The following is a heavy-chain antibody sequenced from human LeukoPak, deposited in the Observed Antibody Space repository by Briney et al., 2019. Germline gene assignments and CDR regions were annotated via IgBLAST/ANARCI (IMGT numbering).Heavy chain of an antibody. CDR2: IYSGGST. D-gene: IGHD2-15*01. J-gene: IGHJ4*02. Sequence: PGGSLRLSCAASGFTVSSNYMSWVRQAPGKGLEWVSVIYSGGSTYYADSVRGRFTISRDNSKNTLYLQMNSLRAGDTAVYYCARDVEYCSGGSCYAYDYWGQGTLVTVSS. CDR1: GFTVSSNY. V-gene: IGHV3-53*01. CDR3: ARDVEYCSGGSCYAYDY.